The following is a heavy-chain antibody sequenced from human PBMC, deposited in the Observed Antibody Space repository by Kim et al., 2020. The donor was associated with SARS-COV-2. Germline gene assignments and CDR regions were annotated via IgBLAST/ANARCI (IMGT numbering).Heavy chain of an antibody. Sequence: SETLSLTCTVSGGSISSYYWSWIRQPPGKGLEWIGYIYYSWSTNYNPSLKSRVTISVDTSKNQFSLKLCSVTAADTAVYYCARDHREWLQYTANWYFGLWGRGTLVTVSS. D-gene: IGHD3-3*01. CDR3: ARDHREWLQYTANWYFGL. CDR1: GGSISSYY. V-gene: IGHV4-59*01. CDR2: IYYSWST. J-gene: IGHJ2*01.